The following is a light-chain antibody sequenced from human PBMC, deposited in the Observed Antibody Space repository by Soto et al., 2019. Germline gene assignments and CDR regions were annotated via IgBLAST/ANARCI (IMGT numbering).Light chain of an antibody. J-gene: IGKJ1*01. V-gene: IGKV3-20*01. Sequence: EIVLTQSPGTLSLSPGERATLSCRASQSVSSSYLAWYQQKPGQAPRLLIYGASSMATGIPDRFSGSGSGTDFTLTISRLEPEDFAGYYCQQYGSSLTWTFGHGTKGAIK. CDR2: GAS. CDR1: QSVSSSY. CDR3: QQYGSSLTWT.